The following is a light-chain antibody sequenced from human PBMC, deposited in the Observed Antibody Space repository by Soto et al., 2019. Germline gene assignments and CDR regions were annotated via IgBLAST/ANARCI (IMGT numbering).Light chain of an antibody. V-gene: IGLV1-44*01. CDR2: SNN. Sequence: QSVLTQPPSASGTPGQRVTISCSGSSSNIGSNTVNWYQQLPGTAPKLLIYSNNQRPSGVPDRFPGSKFGTSASLAISGLQSEDEADYYCAAWDDSLNGFYVFGTGTKV. CDR1: SSNIGSNT. J-gene: IGLJ1*01. CDR3: AAWDDSLNGFYV.